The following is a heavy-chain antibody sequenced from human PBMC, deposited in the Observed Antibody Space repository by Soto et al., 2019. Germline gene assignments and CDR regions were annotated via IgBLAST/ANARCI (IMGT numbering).Heavy chain of an antibody. J-gene: IGHJ4*02. D-gene: IGHD1-7*01. CDR2: ISNDGSET. Sequence: GGSLRLSCAASGFTFSNAWMSWVRQAPGKGLEWVALISNDGSETYYGDSVRGRFTISRDNSKNTLYLQMNSLRAEDTAVYYCATGTTVDYWGQGTLVTVSS. V-gene: IGHV3-30-3*01. CDR3: ATGTTVDY. CDR1: GFTFSNAW.